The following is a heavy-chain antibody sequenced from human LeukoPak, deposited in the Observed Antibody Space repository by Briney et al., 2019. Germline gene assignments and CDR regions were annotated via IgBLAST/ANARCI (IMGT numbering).Heavy chain of an antibody. CDR1: GFRFGVFA. D-gene: IGHD6-6*01. CDR3: AKDPVHLSRSFDN. J-gene: IGHJ4*02. Sequence: SGGTLRLSCTDSGFRFGVFAMIWVRQAPGRGLEWVSSISAGGVNTHYADRVKGRFTVSRDNSKSSMYLQMDSLRVEDTAVYFCAKDPVHLSRSFDNWGQGTLVSVSA. V-gene: IGHV3-23*01. CDR2: ISAGGVNT.